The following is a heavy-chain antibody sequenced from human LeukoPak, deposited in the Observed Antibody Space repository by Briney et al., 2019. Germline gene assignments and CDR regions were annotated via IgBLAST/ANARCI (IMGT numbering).Heavy chain of an antibody. CDR2: ISSSSSYI. CDR3: ARDLRLYYYGSGSRSPPGY. J-gene: IGHJ4*02. CDR1: GFTFSSYS. V-gene: IGHV3-21*01. D-gene: IGHD3-10*01. Sequence: GGSLRLSCAASGFTFSSYSMNWVRQAPGKGLEWVSSISSSSSYIYYADSVKGRFTISRDNAKNSLYLQMNSLRAEDTAVYYCARDLRLYYYGSGSRSPPGYWGQGTLATVSS.